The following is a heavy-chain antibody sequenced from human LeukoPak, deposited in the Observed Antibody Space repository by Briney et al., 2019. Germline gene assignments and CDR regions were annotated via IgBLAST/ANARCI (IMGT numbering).Heavy chain of an antibody. CDR1: GFTVSSNY. V-gene: IGHV3-53*01. CDR3: ARDGDDTSGYFSPFDY. D-gene: IGHD3-22*01. Sequence: GGSLRLSCAVSGFTVSSNYMSWVRQAPGKGLEWVSVIYSGGSTYYADSVKGRFTISRDNSKNTLYLQMNSLRVEDTAVYYCARDGDDTSGYFSPFDYWGQGTLVTVSS. J-gene: IGHJ4*02. CDR2: IYSGGST.